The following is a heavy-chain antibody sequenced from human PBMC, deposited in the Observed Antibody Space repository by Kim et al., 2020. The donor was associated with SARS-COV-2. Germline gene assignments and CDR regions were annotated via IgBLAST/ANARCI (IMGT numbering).Heavy chain of an antibody. D-gene: IGHD1-26*01. CDR2: ISSSGSTI. CDR1: GFTFSDYY. Sequence: GGSLRLSCAASGFTFSDYYMSWIRQAPGKGLEWVSYISSSGSTIYYADSVKGRFTISRDNAKNSLYLQMNSLRAEDTAVYYCARARSGLLVGATRFDYWGQGTLVTVSS. J-gene: IGHJ4*02. CDR3: ARARSGLLVGATRFDY. V-gene: IGHV3-11*04.